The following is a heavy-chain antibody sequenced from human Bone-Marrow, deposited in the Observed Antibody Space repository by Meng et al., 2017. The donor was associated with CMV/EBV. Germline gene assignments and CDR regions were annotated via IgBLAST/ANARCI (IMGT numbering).Heavy chain of an antibody. CDR2: ISAYNGNT. D-gene: IGHD6-6*01. J-gene: IGHJ6*02. CDR1: GYTFTGYY. Sequence: ASVTVSCQASGYTFTGYYMHWVRQAPGQGLEWMGWISAYNGNTNYAQKLQGRVTMTTDTSTSTAYMELRGLGSDYTAVYYCARDLVVYYYYYGMDVWGQGTTVTVSS. CDR3: ARDLVVYYYYYGMDV. V-gene: IGHV1-18*04.